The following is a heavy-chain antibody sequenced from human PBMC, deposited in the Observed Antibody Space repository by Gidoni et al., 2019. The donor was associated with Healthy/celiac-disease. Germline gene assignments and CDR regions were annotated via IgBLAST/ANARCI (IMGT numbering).Heavy chain of an antibody. CDR3: ARVWEYCSSTSCYRDYYYYYGMDV. D-gene: IGHD2-2*02. CDR1: GGSFSGYY. J-gene: IGHJ6*02. V-gene: IGHV4-34*01. CDR2: INHSGSA. Sequence: QVQLQQWGAGLLKPSETLSLTCAVYGGSFSGYYWSWIRQPPGKGLEWIGEINHSGSANYNPSLKSRVTISVDTSKNQFSLKLSSVTAADTAVYYCARVWEYCSSTSCYRDYYYYYGMDVWGQGTTVTVSS.